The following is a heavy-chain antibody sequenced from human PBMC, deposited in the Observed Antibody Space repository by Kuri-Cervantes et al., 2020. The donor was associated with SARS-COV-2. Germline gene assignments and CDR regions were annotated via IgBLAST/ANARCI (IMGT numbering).Heavy chain of an antibody. CDR1: GFTFSSYA. Sequence: GESLKISCAASGFTFSSYAMHWVRQAPGKGLEWVAVIWYDGSNKYYADSVKGRFTISRDNSKNTLYLQMNSLRAEDTAVYYCARDPADYYDSSGGLDYWDQGTLVTVSS. CDR2: IWYDGSNK. CDR3: ARDPADYYDSSGGLDY. D-gene: IGHD3-22*01. V-gene: IGHV3-33*08. J-gene: IGHJ4*02.